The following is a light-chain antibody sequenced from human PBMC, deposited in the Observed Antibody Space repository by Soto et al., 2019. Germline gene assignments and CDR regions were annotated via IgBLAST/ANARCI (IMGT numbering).Light chain of an antibody. Sequence: EIVLTQSPGTLSLSPGERATLSCRASQSVSSSYLAWYQQKPGQAPRLLIYGASSRATDIPDRFSGSGSGTNFTLTISRLGAEDFAVYYCGQYGSSLFTFGPGTKVDIK. V-gene: IGKV3-20*01. CDR1: QSVSSSY. CDR3: GQYGSSLFT. CDR2: GAS. J-gene: IGKJ3*01.